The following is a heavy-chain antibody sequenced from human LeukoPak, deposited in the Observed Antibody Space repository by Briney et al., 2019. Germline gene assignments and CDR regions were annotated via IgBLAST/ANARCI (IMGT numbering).Heavy chain of an antibody. CDR1: GYTFSDFF. Sequence: EASVNVSCKASGYTFSDFFMHWVRQAPGQGPEWMGWINPNSGATGYVQKFQGRVTMTRDTSINTAYMELSRLTSDDTAVYYCARGRALHSPPFYYFDYWGQGTLVTVSS. CDR3: ARGRALHSPPFYYFDY. D-gene: IGHD3-10*01. CDR2: INPNSGAT. V-gene: IGHV1-2*02. J-gene: IGHJ4*02.